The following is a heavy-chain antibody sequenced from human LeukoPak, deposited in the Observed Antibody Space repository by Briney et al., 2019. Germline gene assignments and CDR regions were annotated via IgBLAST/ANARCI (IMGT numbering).Heavy chain of an antibody. D-gene: IGHD3-10*01. Sequence: PSETLSLTCTVSGGSISSYYWSWIRQPPGKGLEWIGYIYYSGSTNYNPSLKSRVTISVDTSKNQFSLKLSSVTAADTAVYYCARGDYYGSGSSRPTWFDPWGQGTLVTVSS. CDR1: GGSISSYY. J-gene: IGHJ5*02. V-gene: IGHV4-59*01. CDR3: ARGDYYGSGSSRPTWFDP. CDR2: IYYSGST.